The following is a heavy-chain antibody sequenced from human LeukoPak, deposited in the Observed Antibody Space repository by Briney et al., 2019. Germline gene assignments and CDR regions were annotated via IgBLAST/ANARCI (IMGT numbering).Heavy chain of an antibody. CDR3: ARSRAWRAYQDY. V-gene: IGHV3-7*01. D-gene: IGHD1-1*01. CDR1: GFIFNKYW. J-gene: IGHJ4*02. CDR2: IKEDGSDK. Sequence: GGSLRLSCAASGFIFNKYWMTWVRQAPGKGLEWVADIKEDGSDKYYVDSVRGRFTFSRDNAKNSVFLQMNNLRVEDKAVYYCARSRAWRAYQDYWGQGTLVTVSS.